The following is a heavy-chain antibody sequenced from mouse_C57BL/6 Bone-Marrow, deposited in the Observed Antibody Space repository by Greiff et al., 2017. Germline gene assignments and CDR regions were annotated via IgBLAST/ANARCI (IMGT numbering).Heavy chain of an antibody. CDR2: ISNGGGST. CDR3: ARHGSYFDY. D-gene: IGHD2-2*01. V-gene: IGHV5-12*01. CDR1: GFTFSDYY. Sequence: EVKVEESGGGLVQPGGSLKLSCAASGFTFSDYYMYWVRQTPEKRLEWVAYISNGGGSTYYPDTVKGRFTISRDNAKNTLYLQMSRLKSEDTAMYYCARHGSYFDYWGQGTTLTVSS. J-gene: IGHJ2*01.